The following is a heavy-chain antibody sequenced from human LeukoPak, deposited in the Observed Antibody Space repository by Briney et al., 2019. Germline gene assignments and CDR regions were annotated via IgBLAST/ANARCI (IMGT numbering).Heavy chain of an antibody. J-gene: IGHJ6*02. CDR1: GFTFNTYT. V-gene: IGHV3-21*01. Sequence: GGSLRLSCAASGFTFNTYTMNWVRQAPGKGLEWVSSISTGSSYIYYADSLNGRFTISRANAKYSLFLQMNSLRAEDTALYYCAADEGYSYGTDYYYYGMDVWGQATTVTVSS. D-gene: IGHD5-18*01. CDR3: AADEGYSYGTDYYYYGMDV. CDR2: ISTGSSYI.